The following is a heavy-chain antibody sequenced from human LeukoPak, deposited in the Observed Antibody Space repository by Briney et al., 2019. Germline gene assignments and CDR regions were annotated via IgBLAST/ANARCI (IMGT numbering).Heavy chain of an antibody. CDR2: INGDGWST. D-gene: IGHD3-3*01. Sequence: GGSLTLSCVSSGCTFSRYLMHWLRPAPSRGLAWVSRINGDGWSTNYVDSVKDRPTIDRDNSKNTLYLNMNSLRAEDTAVFYCARGKSGVFDYWGQGTLVTVSS. J-gene: IGHJ4*02. CDR1: GCTFSRYL. V-gene: IGHV3-74*01. CDR3: ARGKSGVFDY.